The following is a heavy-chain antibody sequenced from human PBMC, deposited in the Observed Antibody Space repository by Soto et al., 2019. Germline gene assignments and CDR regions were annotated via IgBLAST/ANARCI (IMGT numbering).Heavy chain of an antibody. V-gene: IGHV3-30*18. J-gene: IGHJ4*02. CDR2: ISYDGSNK. CDR1: GFTFSSYG. CDR3: AKDILTQYCSSTSCYLGPSSYFDY. D-gene: IGHD2-2*01. Sequence: GGSLRLSCAASGFTFSSYGMHWVRQAPGKGLEWVAVISYDGSNKYYADSVKGRFTISRDNSKNTLYLQMNSLRAEDTAVYYCAKDILTQYCSSTSCYLGPSSYFDYWGQGTLVTVSS.